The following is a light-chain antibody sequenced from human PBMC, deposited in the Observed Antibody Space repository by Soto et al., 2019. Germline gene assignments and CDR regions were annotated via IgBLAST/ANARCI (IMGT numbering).Light chain of an antibody. CDR1: QSISNS. J-gene: IGKJ1*01. CDR3: QHYSSYSRT. CDR2: DAS. Sequence: DIQMSQSPSTLSASVGDRVTITCRASQSISNSLAWYRQKPGKAPKLLLSDASTLERGVPSRFSGSGSGTEFTLTISSLQPDDFATYYCQHYSSYSRTFGQGTNVAIK. V-gene: IGKV1-5*01.